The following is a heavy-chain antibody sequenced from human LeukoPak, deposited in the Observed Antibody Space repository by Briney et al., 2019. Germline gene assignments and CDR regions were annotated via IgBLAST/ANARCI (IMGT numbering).Heavy chain of an antibody. CDR1: GYTFTGYY. D-gene: IGHD3-10*01. Sequence: ASVKVSCKASGYTFTGYYMHWVRQAPGQGLEWMGWINPNSGGTNYAQKSQGRVTMTRDTSISTAYMELSRLRSDDTAVYYCAREEKLLWFGELLSQTYYFDYWGQGTLVTVSS. CDR3: AREEKLLWFGELLSQTYYFDY. V-gene: IGHV1-2*02. J-gene: IGHJ4*02. CDR2: INPNSGGT.